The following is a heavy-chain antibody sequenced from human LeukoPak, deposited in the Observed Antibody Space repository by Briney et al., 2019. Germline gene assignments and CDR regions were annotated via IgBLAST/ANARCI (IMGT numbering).Heavy chain of an antibody. V-gene: IGHV4-30-4*01. CDR1: GGSISSGDYY. D-gene: IGHD3-3*01. J-gene: IGHJ3*02. CDR2: IYYSGST. Sequence: PSETLSLTCTVSGGSISSGDYYWSWIRQPPGKGLEWIGYIYYSGSTYYNPSLKSRVTISVDTSKNQFSLKLSSVTAADTAVYYCARENPAYYDFWSGSYAFGIWGQGTMVTVSS. CDR3: ARENPAYYDFWSGSYAFGI.